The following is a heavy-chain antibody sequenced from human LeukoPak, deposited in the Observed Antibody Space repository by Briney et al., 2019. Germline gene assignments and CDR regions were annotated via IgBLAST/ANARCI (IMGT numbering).Heavy chain of an antibody. D-gene: IGHD3-22*01. Sequence: ASVKVSCKVPGYTLTELSMHWVRQAPGKGLEWMGGFDPEDGETIYAQKFQGRVTMTEDTSTDTAYMELSSLRSEDTAVYYCATNLPYYYDSSGYYYDEYFQHWGQGTLVTVSS. CDR2: FDPEDGET. CDR1: GYTLTELS. J-gene: IGHJ1*01. CDR3: ATNLPYYYDSSGYYYDEYFQH. V-gene: IGHV1-24*01.